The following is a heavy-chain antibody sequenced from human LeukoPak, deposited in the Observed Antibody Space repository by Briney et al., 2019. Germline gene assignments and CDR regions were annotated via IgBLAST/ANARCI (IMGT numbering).Heavy chain of an antibody. D-gene: IGHD3-10*01. CDR3: ARTQLWFGEFDDAFDI. CDR1: GGSISSYY. CDR2: IYYSGSA. V-gene: IGHV4-59*12. J-gene: IGHJ3*02. Sequence: SETLSLTCTVSGGSISSYYWSWIRQPPGKGLEWIGYIYYSGSANYNPSLKSRVTMSVDTSKNQFSLKLSSVTAADTAVYYCARTQLWFGEFDDAFDIWGQGTMVTVSS.